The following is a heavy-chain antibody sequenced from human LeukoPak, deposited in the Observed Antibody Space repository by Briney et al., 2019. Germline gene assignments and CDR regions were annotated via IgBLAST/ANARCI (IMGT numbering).Heavy chain of an antibody. V-gene: IGHV1-46*01. CDR2: IDPNGGST. CDR1: GYTFTSHY. J-gene: IGHJ4*02. Sequence: ASVKVSCKASGYTFTSHYFHWVRQAPGQGLEWMGIIDPNGGSTNHEQKFQGRVAMTRDTSTNTVYMDLSSLRSEDTAVYYCTSWAGEVKNGLWSGPFDYWGQGALVTVSS. D-gene: IGHD3-3*01. CDR3: TSWAGEVKNGLWSGPFDY.